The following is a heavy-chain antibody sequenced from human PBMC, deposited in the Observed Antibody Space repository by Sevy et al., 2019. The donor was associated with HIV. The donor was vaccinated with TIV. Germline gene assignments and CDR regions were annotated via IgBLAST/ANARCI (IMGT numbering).Heavy chain of an antibody. V-gene: IGHV4-59*01. D-gene: IGHD1-1*01. CDR1: GGSISSYF. J-gene: IGHJ4*02. Sequence: SETLSLTFSVSGGSISSYFWNWVRQSPGKGLEWIGNIYFTGNTDYSPALKSLVTLSLDTSDSQFSLRLKSVTTADTAIYFCAGDSTTRPRVLDYWGQGTLVTVSS. CDR2: IYFTGNT. CDR3: AGDSTTRPRVLDY.